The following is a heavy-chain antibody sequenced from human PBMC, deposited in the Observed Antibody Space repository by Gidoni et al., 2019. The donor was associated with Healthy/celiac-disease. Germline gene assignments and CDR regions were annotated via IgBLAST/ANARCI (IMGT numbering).Heavy chain of an antibody. J-gene: IGHJ5*02. D-gene: IGHD1-26*01. CDR2: INHSGST. Sequence: QVQLQQWGAGLLKPSETLSLTCAVYGGSFSGYYWSWIRQPPGKGLAWIGEINHSGSTNYNPSLKSRVTISVDTSKNQFSLKLSSVTAADTAVYYCAVRVGATSNWFDPWGQGTLVTVSS. CDR3: AVRVGATSNWFDP. V-gene: IGHV4-34*01. CDR1: GGSFSGYY.